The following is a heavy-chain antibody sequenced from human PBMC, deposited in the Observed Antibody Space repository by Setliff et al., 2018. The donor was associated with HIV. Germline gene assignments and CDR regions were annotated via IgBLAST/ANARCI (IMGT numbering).Heavy chain of an antibody. V-gene: IGHV1-18*01. J-gene: IGHJ3*02. CDR2: ITGYNGNT. D-gene: IGHD6-13*01. CDR3: ARDPGYKSSWYGAFDI. Sequence: GASVKVSCKASGYTFISYGISWVRQAPGQGLEWMGWITGYNGNTNYAQKFQGRVTMTRDTSISTAFMDLSRLRSDDTAVYYCARDPGYKSSWYGAFDIWGQGTMVTVSS. CDR1: GYTFISYG.